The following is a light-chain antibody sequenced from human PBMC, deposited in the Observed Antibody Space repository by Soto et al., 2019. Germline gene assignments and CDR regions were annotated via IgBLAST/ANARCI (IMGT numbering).Light chain of an antibody. CDR3: QQSYSDLWT. CDR2: AAS. Sequence: DIQMTQSPSSLSASVGDRVTITCRSSQSSRNYLNWFQQKPGKAPKLLIYAASYLETGAPSRFSCTGSGTDFTLSISSLQPEDFATYYCQQSYSDLWTFGQGTKVEFK. V-gene: IGKV1-39*01. J-gene: IGKJ1*01. CDR1: QSSRNY.